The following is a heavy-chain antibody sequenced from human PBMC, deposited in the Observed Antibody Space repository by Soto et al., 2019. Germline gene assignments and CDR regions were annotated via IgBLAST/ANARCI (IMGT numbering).Heavy chain of an antibody. V-gene: IGHV3-21*01. Sequence: GGSLRLSCAASGFTFITYCMNWGRQAPGKGLEWVSSISATSTYIYYADSVKGRFSISRDNAKNSLYLQINSLRAEDTAVYYCVRDFSRIVGATADAFDVWGQGTMVTVSS. J-gene: IGHJ3*01. CDR1: GFTFITYC. CDR2: ISATSTYI. D-gene: IGHD1-26*01. CDR3: VRDFSRIVGATADAFDV.